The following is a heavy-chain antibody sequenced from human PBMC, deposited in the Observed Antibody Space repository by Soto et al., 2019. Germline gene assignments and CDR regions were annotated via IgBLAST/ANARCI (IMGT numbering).Heavy chain of an antibody. CDR2: VSSDGTNT. J-gene: IGHJ4*02. D-gene: IGHD4-4*01. CDR3: SSSPLQSGY. CDR1: GFTFSTHW. Sequence: EVQLVESGGGLVQPGGSLRLSCTASGFTFSTHWMHWVRQAPGKGLVWVSRVSSDGTNTIYADSVRGRFTISRDNARTTLYVQMNSLRVEDTAVYYCSSSPLQSGYWGQGTLVTVST. V-gene: IGHV3-74*01.